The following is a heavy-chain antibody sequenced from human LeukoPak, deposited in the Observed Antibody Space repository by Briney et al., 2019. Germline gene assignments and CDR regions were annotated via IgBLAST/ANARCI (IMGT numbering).Heavy chain of an antibody. J-gene: IGHJ6*02. CDR1: GGTFSSYA. Sequence: SVKVSCKASGGTFSSYAISWVRQAPGQGLEWMGGIIPIFGTANYAQKFQGRVTITADESTSTAYMELSSLRSEDTAVYYCARARKTSWYDYYYYGMDVWGQGTTVTVSS. CDR3: ARARKTSWYDYYYYGMDV. V-gene: IGHV1-69*01. D-gene: IGHD6-13*01. CDR2: IIPIFGTA.